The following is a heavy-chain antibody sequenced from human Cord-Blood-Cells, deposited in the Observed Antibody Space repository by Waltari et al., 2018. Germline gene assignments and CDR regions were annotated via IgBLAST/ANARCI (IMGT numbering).Heavy chain of an antibody. J-gene: IGHJ3*02. V-gene: IGHV1-24*01. CDR1: GYTPTELS. D-gene: IGHD6-6*01. CDR3: ATELEYSSSSGRAFDI. Sequence: QVQLVQSGAEVKKPGASVKVSCKVSGYTPTELSMHWVRPAPGKGLEWKGGFDPEDGETIYAQKFQGRVTMTEDTSTDTAYMELSSLRSEDTAVYYCATELEYSSSSGRAFDIWGQGTMVTVSS. CDR2: FDPEDGET.